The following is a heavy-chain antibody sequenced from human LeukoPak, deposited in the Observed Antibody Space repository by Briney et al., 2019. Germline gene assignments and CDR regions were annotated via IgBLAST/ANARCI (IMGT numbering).Heavy chain of an antibody. V-gene: IGHV3-7*01. J-gene: IGHJ3*02. CDR2: IKQDGSER. Sequence: GGSLRLSCADSEFTFSTYWMSWVRQAPGKGLEWVASIKQDGSERYYVDSVKGRFTISRDNAKNSLYLQVNSLRAEDTAVYYCARDSDILASDAFDIWGQGTMVTVSS. CDR3: ARDSDILASDAFDI. D-gene: IGHD3-9*01. CDR1: EFTFSTYW.